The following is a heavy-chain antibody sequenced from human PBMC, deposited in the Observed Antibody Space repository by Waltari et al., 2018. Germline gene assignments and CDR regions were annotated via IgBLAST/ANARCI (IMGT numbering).Heavy chain of an antibody. D-gene: IGHD6-25*01. CDR2: IYSGGKR. Sequence: EALLVQSRGGMIKPGGSLRLSCAAFGVNVNGNFRNGVRQAPGKGLQWVSTIYSGGKRFYADSVKGRFTLSRDDFTNILYLQMNSLRAEDTATYYCTRGSADDSWGQGTLVTVSS. CDR3: TRGSADDS. J-gene: IGHJ4*02. CDR1: GVNVNGNF. V-gene: IGHV3-53*01.